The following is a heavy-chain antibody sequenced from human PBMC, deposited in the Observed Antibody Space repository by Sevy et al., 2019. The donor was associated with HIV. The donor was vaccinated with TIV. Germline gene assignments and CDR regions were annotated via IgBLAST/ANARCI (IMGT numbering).Heavy chain of an antibody. J-gene: IGHJ1*01. V-gene: IGHV1-18*01. Sequence: ASVNVSCKASGYTFTSYGISWVRQAPGQGLEWMGWISAYNGNTNYAQKLQGRVTMTTDTSTSTAYMELRSQRSDDTAVYYCARGRRVQRYYGSSGLVSDTEYFQHWGQGTLVTVSS. CDR2: ISAYNGNT. D-gene: IGHD3-22*01. CDR3: ARGRRVQRYYGSSGLVSDTEYFQH. CDR1: GYTFTSYG.